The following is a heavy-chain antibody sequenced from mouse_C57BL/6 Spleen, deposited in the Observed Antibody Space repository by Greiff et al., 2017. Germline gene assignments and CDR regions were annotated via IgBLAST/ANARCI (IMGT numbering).Heavy chain of an antibody. V-gene: IGHV3-1*01. Sequence: EVKLQESGPGMVKPSQSLSLTCTVSGYSITSGYDWHWIRHIPGNKLEWMGYISYSGSTNYNPSLKSRISITHDTSKNHFFLKLNSVTTEDTATYYCARANWAWFAYWGQGTLVTVSA. D-gene: IGHD4-1*01. CDR2: ISYSGST. CDR3: ARANWAWFAY. CDR1: GYSITSGYD. J-gene: IGHJ3*01.